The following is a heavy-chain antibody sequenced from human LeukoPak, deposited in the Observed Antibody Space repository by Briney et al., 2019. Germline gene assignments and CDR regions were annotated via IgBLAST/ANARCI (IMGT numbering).Heavy chain of an antibody. Sequence: ASVKVSCKASGYTFSGYYMNWVRQAPGQGLEWMGWIDPNSGGAIYAQNFQGRVTMTRDTSTNTAYVELRSLKSDDTAVYFCARGGKSELGTCDFWGQGTLVTVSS. CDR1: GYTFSGYY. V-gene: IGHV1-2*02. CDR2: IDPNSGGA. D-gene: IGHD7-27*01. J-gene: IGHJ4*02. CDR3: ARGGKSELGTCDF.